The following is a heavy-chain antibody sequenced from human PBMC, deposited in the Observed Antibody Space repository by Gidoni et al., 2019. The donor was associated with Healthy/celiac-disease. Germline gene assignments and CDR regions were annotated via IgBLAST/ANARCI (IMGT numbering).Heavy chain of an antibody. CDR3: ARDPVVVVPAAIGYYYYGMDV. Sequence: QVQLVESGGGVVQPGRSLRLSCAASGFTFSSYGMHWVRQAPGKGLEWVAVISYDGSNKYYADSVKGRFTISRDNSKNTLYLQMNSLRAEDTAVYYCARDPVVVVPAAIGYYYYGMDVWGQGTTVTVSS. J-gene: IGHJ6*02. D-gene: IGHD2-2*01. CDR2: ISYDGSNK. V-gene: IGHV3-30*03. CDR1: GFTFSSYG.